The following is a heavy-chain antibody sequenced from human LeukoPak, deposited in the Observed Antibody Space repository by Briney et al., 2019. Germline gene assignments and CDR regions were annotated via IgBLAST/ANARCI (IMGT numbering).Heavy chain of an antibody. D-gene: IGHD6-19*01. Sequence: GGSLRLSCAASGFTFSSYAMSWVRQAPGKGLEWVSAISGSGGSTYYADSVKGRFTISRDNSKNTLYLQMNSLRVEDTAVYYCARAVAGGEGDFWGQGTLVTVSS. CDR2: ISGSGGST. V-gene: IGHV3-23*01. J-gene: IGHJ4*02. CDR3: ARAVAGGEGDF. CDR1: GFTFSSYA.